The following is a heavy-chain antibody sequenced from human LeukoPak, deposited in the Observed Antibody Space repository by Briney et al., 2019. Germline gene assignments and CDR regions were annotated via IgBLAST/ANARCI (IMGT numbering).Heavy chain of an antibody. CDR1: GGSISSYY. CDR3: ARDLLVTGYFDY. D-gene: IGHD5-18*01. Sequence: SETLSLTCTVSGGSISSYYWSWIRQPPGKGLEWIGYIYYSGSTNYNPSLKSRVTISVDTSKNQFSLKLSSVTAADTAVYYCARDLLVTGYFDYWGQGTLVTVSS. CDR2: IYYSGST. J-gene: IGHJ4*02. V-gene: IGHV4-59*01.